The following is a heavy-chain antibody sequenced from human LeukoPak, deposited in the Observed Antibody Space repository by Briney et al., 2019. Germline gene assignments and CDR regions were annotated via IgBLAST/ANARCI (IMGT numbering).Heavy chain of an antibody. CDR2: IYSGGST. D-gene: IGHD3-10*01. CDR3: ATGERMVGGDGVDY. J-gene: IGHJ4*02. V-gene: IGHV3-66*01. Sequence: PGGSLRLSCAASGFTVRNNYMSWVRQAPGKGLEWVSVIYSGGSTYYADSVKGRFTISRDNSKNTLYLQMNSLRAEDTAVYFCATGERMVGGDGVDYWGQGTLVTVSS. CDR1: GFTVRNNY.